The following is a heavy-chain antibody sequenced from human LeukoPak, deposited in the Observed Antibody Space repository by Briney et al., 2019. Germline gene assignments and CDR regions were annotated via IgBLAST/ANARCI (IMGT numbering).Heavy chain of an antibody. Sequence: GGSLRLSCAASGFTFSSYAMSWVRQAPGKGLEWVSAISGSGGSTYCADSVKGRFTISRDNSKNTLYLQMNSLRAEDTAVYYCATSLDYYDSSGYYNNWFDPWGQGTLVTVSS. CDR3: ATSLDYYDSSGYYNNWFDP. J-gene: IGHJ5*02. V-gene: IGHV3-23*01. CDR1: GFTFSSYA. D-gene: IGHD3-22*01. CDR2: ISGSGGST.